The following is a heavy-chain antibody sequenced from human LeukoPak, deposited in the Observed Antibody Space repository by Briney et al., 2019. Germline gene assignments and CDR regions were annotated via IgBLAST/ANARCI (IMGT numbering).Heavy chain of an antibody. CDR3: AKARSYCGGDCSLYAFDI. J-gene: IGHJ3*02. CDR1: GFTFSSYG. V-gene: IGHV3-30*02. D-gene: IGHD2-21*01. Sequence: PGGSLRLSCAASGFTFSSYGMHWVRQAPGKGLEWVAFIRYDGSNKYYADSVKGRFTISRDNSKNTLYLQMNSLRAEDTAVYYCAKARSYCGGDCSLYAFDIWGQGTMVTVSS. CDR2: IRYDGSNK.